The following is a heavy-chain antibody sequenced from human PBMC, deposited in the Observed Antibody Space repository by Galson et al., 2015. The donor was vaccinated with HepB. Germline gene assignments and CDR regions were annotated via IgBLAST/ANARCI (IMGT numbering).Heavy chain of an antibody. Sequence: SVKVSCKASGGTFSTYAFSWVRQAPGRGLEWMGEIIPIFATVPPTFAQKFQGRLSITADKSTNTAYMELSSLRSEDTAMYYCARVSANGWDYWGQGTLVTVSS. CDR2: IIPIFATVPP. V-gene: IGHV1-69*06. J-gene: IGHJ4*02. D-gene: IGHD6-19*01. CDR1: GGTFSTYA. CDR3: ARVSANGWDY.